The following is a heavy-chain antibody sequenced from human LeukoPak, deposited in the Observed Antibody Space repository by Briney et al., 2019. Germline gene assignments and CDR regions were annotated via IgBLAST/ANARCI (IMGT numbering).Heavy chain of an antibody. CDR2: INPSGGST. V-gene: IGHV1-46*01. J-gene: IGHJ4*02. CDR1: GYTFTSYY. D-gene: IGHD3-22*01. CDR3: ARGRYYYDSSGYLFDY. Sequence: ASVKVSCKASGYTFTSYYMHWVRQAPGQGLECMGIINPSGGSTSYAQKFQGRVTITRDMSTSTVYMELSSLGSEDTAVYYCARGRYYYDSSGYLFDYWGQGTLVIVSS.